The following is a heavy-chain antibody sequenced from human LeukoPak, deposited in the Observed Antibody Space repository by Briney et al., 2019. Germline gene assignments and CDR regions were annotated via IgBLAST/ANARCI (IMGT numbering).Heavy chain of an antibody. D-gene: IGHD2-15*01. CDR3: ARDRRNLVVVVAATDY. V-gene: IGHV1-3*01. J-gene: IGHJ4*02. CDR2: INASNGNT. CDR1: GYTFTSYA. Sequence: LGASVKVSCKASGYTFTSYAMHWVRQAPGQRLEWMGWINASNGNTKYSQKFQGRVTITRDTSASTAYMELSSLRSEDTAVYYCARDRRNLVVVVAATDYWGQGTLVTVSS.